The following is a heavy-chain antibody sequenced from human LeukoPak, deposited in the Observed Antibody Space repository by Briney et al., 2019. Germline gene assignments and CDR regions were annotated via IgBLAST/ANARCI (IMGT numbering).Heavy chain of an antibody. CDR3: ATGRTSGMSDFDS. D-gene: IGHD3-10*01. V-gene: IGHV3-48*01. J-gene: IGHJ4*02. CDR2: ISSSSTTI. CDR1: GFTFSSHS. Sequence: PGGSLRLSCAASGFTFSSHSMNWVRQAPGKGLEWVSYISSSSTTIYYSDSVKGRFTISRDNAKNSLYLQMNSLIAEDTAIYYCATGRTSGMSDFDSWGQGALVTISS.